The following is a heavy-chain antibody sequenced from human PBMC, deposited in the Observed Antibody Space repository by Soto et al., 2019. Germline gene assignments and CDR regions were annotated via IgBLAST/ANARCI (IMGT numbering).Heavy chain of an antibody. CDR3: ARQYAGYYDSSGYRHIPEGFDY. CDR1: GGSISSSSYY. V-gene: IGHV4-39*01. CDR2: IYYSGST. Sequence: QLQLQESGPGLVKPSETLSLTCTVSGGSISSSSYYWGWIRQPPGKGLEWIGSIYYSGSTYYNPSLKSRVTISVDTSKNQFSLKLSSVTAADTAVYYCARQYAGYYDSSGYRHIPEGFDYWGQGTLVTVSS. J-gene: IGHJ4*02. D-gene: IGHD3-22*01.